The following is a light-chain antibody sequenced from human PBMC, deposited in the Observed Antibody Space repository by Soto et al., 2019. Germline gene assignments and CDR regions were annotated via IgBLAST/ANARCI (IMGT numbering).Light chain of an antibody. CDR3: QQNYNTLPIT. CDR2: AAS. Sequence: DIQMTQSPSSLSASVGYRFTITCRSSQIISSYLNWYQQKPGKAPKLLIYAASSLQSGVPSRFSGSGSGTDFTLTISSLHLEDFATYYCQQNYNTLPITFGQGTRLEI. CDR1: QIISSY. V-gene: IGKV1-39*01. J-gene: IGKJ5*01.